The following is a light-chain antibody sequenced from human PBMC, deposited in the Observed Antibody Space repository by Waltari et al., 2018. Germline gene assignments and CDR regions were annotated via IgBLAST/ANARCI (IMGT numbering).Light chain of an antibody. CDR1: ILVKQY. J-gene: IGLJ2*01. V-gene: IGLV3-25*03. CDR2: KDS. CDR3: QSTVSSGTYTGL. Sequence: YELTQTPSMYVSPGQTASITCSGDILVKQYGLWYQQKSGQAPVLIIYKDSERPSGIPERFSGSSSGTTVTLTISDVQSEDEADYYCQSTVSSGTYTGLFGGGTKLNVL.